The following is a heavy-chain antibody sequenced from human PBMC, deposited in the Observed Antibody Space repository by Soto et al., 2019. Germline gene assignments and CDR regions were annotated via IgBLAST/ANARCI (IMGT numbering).Heavy chain of an antibody. Sequence: GXSAEVSFKASAGTFSSYAISWVRQAPGQGLEWMGGIIPIFGTANYAQKFQGRVTITADESTSTAYMELGSLRSEDTAVYYCARATYYDFWSGYYDYYYGMDVWGQGTTVTVSS. CDR1: AGTFSSYA. J-gene: IGHJ6*02. CDR3: ARATYYDFWSGYYDYYYGMDV. D-gene: IGHD3-3*01. V-gene: IGHV1-69*13. CDR2: IIPIFGTA.